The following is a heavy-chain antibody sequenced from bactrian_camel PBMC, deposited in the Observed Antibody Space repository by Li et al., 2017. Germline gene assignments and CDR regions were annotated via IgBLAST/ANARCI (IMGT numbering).Heavy chain of an antibody. CDR3: AAQYFSLAPSCTLVPRRTDYNY. V-gene: IGHV3S6*01. CDR1: GYTFATHC. J-gene: IGHJ4*01. Sequence: HVQLVESGGDLVQPGGSLTLSCFASGYTFATHCVGWVRQAPGKGLEWVSLITSDGSTTYYADSVKGRFIISQDNAKSTMYLQMDSLKPEDTAMYYCAAQYFSLAPSCTLVPRRTDYNYWGQGTQVTVS. CDR2: ITSDGSTT. D-gene: IGHD6*01.